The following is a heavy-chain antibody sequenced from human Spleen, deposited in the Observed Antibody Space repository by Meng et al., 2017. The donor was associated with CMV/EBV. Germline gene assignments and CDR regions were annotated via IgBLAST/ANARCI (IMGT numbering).Heavy chain of an antibody. J-gene: IGHJ4*02. CDR3: ARGRKRMLSGTYFLGYLDS. CDR1: SFNDDY. Sequence: SFNDDYWNWIRQSPGQGLEWIGEINHSGITKYNPSLKSRVNLSVDTSKNQISLRLSSVTAADTAIYYCARGRKRMLSGTYFLGYLDSWGQGTLVTVSS. D-gene: IGHD1-26*01. CDR2: INHSGIT. V-gene: IGHV4-34*01.